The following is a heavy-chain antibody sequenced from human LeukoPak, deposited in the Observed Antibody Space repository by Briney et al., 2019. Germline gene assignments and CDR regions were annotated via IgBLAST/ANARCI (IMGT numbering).Heavy chain of an antibody. V-gene: IGHV4-34*01. J-gene: IGHJ6*03. Sequence: ETVSLTCAVYGGSFSGYYWSWIRQPPGKGLEWIGEINPIGGTNYTPSLKSRVAISVDTSKNQFSLKLSSVTAADTAVYYCARQEGYYGSGSYYYYYYYMDVWGKGTTVTVSS. D-gene: IGHD3-10*01. CDR2: INPIGGT. CDR3: ARQEGYYGSGSYYYYYYYMDV. CDR1: GGSFSGYY.